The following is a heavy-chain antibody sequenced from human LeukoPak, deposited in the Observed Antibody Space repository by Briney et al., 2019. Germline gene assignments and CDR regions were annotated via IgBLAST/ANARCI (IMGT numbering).Heavy chain of an antibody. Sequence: ASVKVSCKASGYTFTNYLIHWVRQAPGQRIEWMGWVAAVNGNTDSSQKFRDRVTFIWDTSATTAYMQLNSLNYEDTAVYYCAREVPGGNPFDYWGQGTLVTVSS. CDR3: AREVPGGNPFDY. J-gene: IGHJ4*02. D-gene: IGHD4-23*01. V-gene: IGHV1-3*01. CDR1: GYTFTNYL. CDR2: VAAVNGNT.